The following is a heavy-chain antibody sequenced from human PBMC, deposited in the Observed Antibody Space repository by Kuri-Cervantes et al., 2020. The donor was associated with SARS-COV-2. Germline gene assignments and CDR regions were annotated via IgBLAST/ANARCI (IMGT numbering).Heavy chain of an antibody. CDR3: ARDSYNWNYFRTYYYYYGMDV. CDR1: GFTFSSYA. D-gene: IGHD1-7*01. J-gene: IGHJ6*02. CDR2: ISGSGGSK. V-gene: IGHV3-23*01. Sequence: GESLKISCAASGFTFSSYAMSWVRQAPGKGLEWVSAISGSGGSKYYADSVKGRFTISRDNSKNTLYLQMNSLRAEDTAVYYCARDSYNWNYFRTYYYYYGMDVWGQGTTVTVSS.